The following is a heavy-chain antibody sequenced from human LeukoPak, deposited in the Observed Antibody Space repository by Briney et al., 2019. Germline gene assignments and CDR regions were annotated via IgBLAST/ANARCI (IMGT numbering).Heavy chain of an antibody. CDR2: IKSKTDGGTT. CDR3: TASYSSGWYGPHKAEGAFDI. D-gene: IGHD6-19*01. CDR1: GFTFSNYA. V-gene: IGHV3-15*01. J-gene: IGHJ3*02. Sequence: GGSLRLSCAASGFTFSNYAMNWVRQAPGKGLEWVGRIKSKTDGGTTDYAAPVKGRFTISRDDSKNTLYLQMNSLKTEDTAVYYCTASYSSGWYGPHKAEGAFDIWGQGTMVTVSS.